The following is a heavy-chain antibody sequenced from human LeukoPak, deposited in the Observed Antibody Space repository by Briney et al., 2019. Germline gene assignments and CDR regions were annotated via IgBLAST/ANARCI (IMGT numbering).Heavy chain of an antibody. CDR3: ARGDYDSSGYYQPLHYYYYMDV. D-gene: IGHD3-22*01. V-gene: IGHV5-51*03. J-gene: IGHJ6*03. CDR1: GYSFTSYL. CDR2: NYPGESDT. Sequence: KSGEPLKISCNGSGYSFTSYLIRWVRQTPGKGLEGMGINYPGESDTHYSPSFHGQVTISADKSISTAYLQWSSLKASDTAMYYCARGDYDSSGYYQPLHYYYYMDVWGKGTTVTVSS.